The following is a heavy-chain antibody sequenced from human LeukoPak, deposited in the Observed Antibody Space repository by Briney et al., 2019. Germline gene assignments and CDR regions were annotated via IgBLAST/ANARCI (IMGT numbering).Heavy chain of an antibody. CDR3: ARGFNIYSSSPLDY. V-gene: IGHV4-39*07. J-gene: IGHJ4*02. CDR1: GDSISNTSYY. CDR2: LFYSGST. D-gene: IGHD6-6*01. Sequence: SETLSLTCSVSGDSISNTSYYWGWIRQPPGKGLEWIGSLFYSGSTYYNPSLKGRVNISVDTSKNQVSLKLSSVTAADTAVYYCARGFNIYSSSPLDYWGQGTLVTVSS.